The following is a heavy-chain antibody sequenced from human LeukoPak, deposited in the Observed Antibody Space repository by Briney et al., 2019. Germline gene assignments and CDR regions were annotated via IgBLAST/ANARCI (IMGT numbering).Heavy chain of an antibody. D-gene: IGHD3-10*01. CDR1: GFTFSSYS. V-gene: IGHV3-30-3*01. CDR2: ISLDGSNK. J-gene: IGHJ5*02. Sequence: GGSLRLSCAASGFTFSSYSMHWVRQAPGKGLEWVAVISLDGSNKYHADSVKGRFTISRDNSKKTLYLHMNSLRTEDPVVYCCARGPAGINLVRGGFVPWGEGTLVTVSS. CDR3: ARGPAGINLVRGGFVP.